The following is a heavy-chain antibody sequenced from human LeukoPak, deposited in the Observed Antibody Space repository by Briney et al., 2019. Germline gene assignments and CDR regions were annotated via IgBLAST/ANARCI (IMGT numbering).Heavy chain of an antibody. Sequence: GGSLRLSCAASGFIFSNYGMNWVRQSPGKGLEWVSSISGSGDTTNYADSMKGRFTISRDNAKNSLYLQTNSLRAEDTAVYYCARDSLVRGVSTRGAFDIWGQGTMVTVSS. CDR2: ISGSGDTT. CDR3: ARDSLVRGVSTRGAFDI. D-gene: IGHD3-10*01. J-gene: IGHJ3*02. CDR1: GFIFSNYG. V-gene: IGHV3-48*04.